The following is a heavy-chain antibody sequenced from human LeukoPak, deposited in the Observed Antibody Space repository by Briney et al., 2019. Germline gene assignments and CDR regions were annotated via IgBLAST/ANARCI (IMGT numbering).Heavy chain of an antibody. CDR2: IYSGDST. J-gene: IGHJ4*02. V-gene: IGHV3-66*01. CDR1: GFTVSSNY. CDR3: AKYRLVWLPAPVFDY. Sequence: GGSLRLSCAASGFTVSSNYMTWVRQAPGKGLEWVSIIYSGDSTYYADSVKGRFTISRDNAKNSLSLHMNSLRAEDTAVYYCAKYRLVWLPAPVFDYWGQGTLVTVSS. D-gene: IGHD5-24*01.